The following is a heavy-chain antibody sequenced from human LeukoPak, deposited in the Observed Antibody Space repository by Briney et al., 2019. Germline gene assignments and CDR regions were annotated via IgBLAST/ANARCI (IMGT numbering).Heavy chain of an antibody. V-gene: IGHV1-8*01. CDR1: GYTFTSYD. CDR2: MNPNSGNT. D-gene: IGHD2-15*01. Sequence: ASVKVSCKASGYTFTSYDINWVRQATGQGLEWMGWMNPNSGNTGYAQKFQDRVTMTRNTSISTAYMELSSLRSEDTAVYYCARGRWDIVVAVAATPHYYFDYWGQGTLVTVSS. J-gene: IGHJ4*02. CDR3: ARGRWDIVVAVAATPHYYFDY.